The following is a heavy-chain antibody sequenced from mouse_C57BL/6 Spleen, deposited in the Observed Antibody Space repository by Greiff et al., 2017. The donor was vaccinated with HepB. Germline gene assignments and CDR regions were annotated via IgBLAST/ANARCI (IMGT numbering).Heavy chain of an antibody. D-gene: IGHD1-1*01. Sequence: DVMLVESGGGLVKPGGSLKLSCAASGFTFSDYGMHWVRQAPEKGLEWVAYISSGSSTIYYADTVKGRFTISRDNAKNTLFLQMTSLRSEDTAMYYCARRELLAWFAYWGQGTLVTVSA. V-gene: IGHV5-17*01. J-gene: IGHJ3*01. CDR1: GFTFSDYG. CDR2: ISSGSSTI. CDR3: ARRELLAWFAY.